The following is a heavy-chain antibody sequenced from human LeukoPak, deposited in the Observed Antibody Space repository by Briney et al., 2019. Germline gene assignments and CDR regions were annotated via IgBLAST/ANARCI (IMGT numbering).Heavy chain of an antibody. CDR2: IYSGGST. Sequence: GGSLRLSCAASGFTVSSNYMSWVRQAPGKGLEWVSVIYSGGSTYYADSVKGRFTISRDNSKNTLYLQMNSLRAEDTAVYYCARDRKGYYYMDVWGKGTTVTISS. CDR1: GFTVSSNY. V-gene: IGHV3-53*01. CDR3: ARDRKGYYYMDV. J-gene: IGHJ6*03.